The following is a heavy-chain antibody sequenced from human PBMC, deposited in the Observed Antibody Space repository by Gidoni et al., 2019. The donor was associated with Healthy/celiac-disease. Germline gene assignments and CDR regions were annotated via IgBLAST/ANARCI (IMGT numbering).Heavy chain of an antibody. J-gene: IGHJ3*02. Sequence: EVQLVESGGGLVQPGRSLRLSCAAPGFTFDDYAMPWVRQAPGKGLEWVSGISWNSGSIGYADSVKGRFTISRDNAKNSLYLQMNSLRAEDTALYYCVKASKRGIAAAGTRGHDAFDIWGQGTMVTVSS. CDR1: GFTFDDYA. CDR2: ISWNSGSI. V-gene: IGHV3-9*01. D-gene: IGHD6-13*01. CDR3: VKASKRGIAAAGTRGHDAFDI.